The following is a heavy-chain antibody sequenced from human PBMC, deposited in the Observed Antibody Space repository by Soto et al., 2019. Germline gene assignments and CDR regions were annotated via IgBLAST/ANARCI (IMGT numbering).Heavy chain of an antibody. CDR3: ARHHGPTTAENWFDP. J-gene: IGHJ5*02. CDR1: GYTFSPYD. Sequence: HVHLVQSGVEVKTPGASVKVSCQASGYTFSPYDISWVRQAPGQGLERMGWFRTYIVDTKDAVKFQGRVTMTTDPSTTTGHRELRSVRSDGSAVYYCARHHGPTTAENWFDPWGQGSLVTGSS. D-gene: IGHD5-12*01. CDR2: FRTYIVDT. V-gene: IGHV1-18*01.